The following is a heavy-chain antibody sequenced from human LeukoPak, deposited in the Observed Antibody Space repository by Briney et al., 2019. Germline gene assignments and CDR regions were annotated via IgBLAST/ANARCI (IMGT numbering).Heavy chain of an antibody. J-gene: IGHJ4*02. D-gene: IGHD2-21*02. V-gene: IGHV3-66*01. CDR2: IYSGGST. CDR1: EFSVGSNY. Sequence: PGGSLGLSCAASEFSVGSNYMTWVRQAPGKGLEWVSLIYSGGSTYYADSVKGRFTISRDNSKNTVSLQMNSLRAEDTALYYCAREGRLLGGDYDYWGQGTLVTVSS. CDR3: AREGRLLGGDYDY.